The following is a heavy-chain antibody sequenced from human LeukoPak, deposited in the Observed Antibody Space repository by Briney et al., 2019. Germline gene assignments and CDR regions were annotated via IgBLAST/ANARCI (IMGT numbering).Heavy chain of an antibody. D-gene: IGHD5-12*01. CDR3: ASEARKGGYSGYGVYYYGMDV. Sequence: PSETLSLTCTVSGGSISSYYWSWIRQPPGKGLEWIGYVYYSGSTNYNPSLKSRVTISVDTSKNQFSLKLSSVTAADTAVYYCASEARKGGYSGYGVYYYGMDVWGQGTTVTVSS. CDR1: GGSISSYY. J-gene: IGHJ6*02. CDR2: VYYSGST. V-gene: IGHV4-59*01.